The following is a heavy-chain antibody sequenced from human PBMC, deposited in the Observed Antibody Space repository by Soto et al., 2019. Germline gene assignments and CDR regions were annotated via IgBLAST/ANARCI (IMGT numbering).Heavy chain of an antibody. CDR1: GFIFSSYG. Sequence: QVQLVESGGGVVPPGRSLRLSCVASGFIFSSYGVHWVRQAPGKGLEWVAAISYDGSNENYADSAKGRFTVSRDNSKNTLYLQMISLRVEDTAWYFCAKDIAGDYVYYYYGIDAWGQGTTVTVSS. CDR2: ISYDGSNE. J-gene: IGHJ6*02. D-gene: IGHD3-10*02. V-gene: IGHV3-30*18. CDR3: AKDIAGDYVYYYYGIDA.